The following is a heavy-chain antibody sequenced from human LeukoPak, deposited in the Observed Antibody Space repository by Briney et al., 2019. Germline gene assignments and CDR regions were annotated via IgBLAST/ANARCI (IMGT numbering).Heavy chain of an antibody. CDR1: GFTFSAYS. V-gene: IGHV3-48*01. J-gene: IGHJ4*02. Sequence: HTGGSLRLSCAASGFTFSAYSMNWVRQAPEKGLEWVSYIGSSSSPIYYADSVKGRFTISRDNAENSLYLQMDSLRAEDTAVYYCARDQAYSFEYWGQGTLVNVS. D-gene: IGHD4-11*01. CDR3: ARDQAYSFEY. CDR2: IGSSSSPI.